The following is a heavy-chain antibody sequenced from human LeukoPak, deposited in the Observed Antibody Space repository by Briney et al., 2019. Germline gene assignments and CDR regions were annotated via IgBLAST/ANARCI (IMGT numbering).Heavy chain of an antibody. CDR2: ISGSGGST. D-gene: IGHD4-17*01. CDR1: GFTFSSYE. V-gene: IGHV3-23*01. Sequence: QTGGSLRLSCAASGFTFSSYEMNWVRQAPGKGLEWVSAISGSGGSTYYADSVKGRFTISRDNSKNTLYLQMNSLRAEDTAVYYCAKDISVTTYDYWGQGTLVTVSS. CDR3: AKDISVTTYDY. J-gene: IGHJ4*02.